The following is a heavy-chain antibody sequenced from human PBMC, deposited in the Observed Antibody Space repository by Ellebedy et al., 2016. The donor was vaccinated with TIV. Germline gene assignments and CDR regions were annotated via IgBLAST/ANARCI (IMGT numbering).Heavy chain of an antibody. D-gene: IGHD6-6*01. V-gene: IGHV3-30*02. CDR3: AKEPPDYSSSFPYYFDS. CDR2: INFDGSKL. CDR1: EFTFPFHG. Sequence: GESLKISCTVSEFTFPFHGMHWVRQAPGKGLEWVSFINFDGSKLSYATSVKGRFTISRDNSKNTLYLQMNSLGVEDTAVYYCAKEPPDYSSSFPYYFDSWGQGTLVTVSS. J-gene: IGHJ4*02.